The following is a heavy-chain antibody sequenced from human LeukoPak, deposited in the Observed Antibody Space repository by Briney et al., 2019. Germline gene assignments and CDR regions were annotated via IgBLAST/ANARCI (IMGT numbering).Heavy chain of an antibody. CDR2: ISSSGSTI. D-gene: IGHD3-3*01. V-gene: IGHV3-11*01. J-gene: IGHJ4*02. CDR1: GFTFSDYY. CDR3: ARELHGFWSERGNFDY. Sequence: PGGSLRLSCAASGFTFSDYYMSWIRQAPGKGLEWVSYISSSGSTIYYADSVKGRFTISRDNAKNSLYLQMNSLRVEDTAVYYCARELHGFWSERGNFDYWGQGTLVTVSS.